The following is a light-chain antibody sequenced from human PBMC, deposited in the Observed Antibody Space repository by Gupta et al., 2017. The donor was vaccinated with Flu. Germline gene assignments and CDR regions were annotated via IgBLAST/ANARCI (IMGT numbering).Light chain of an antibody. CDR3: QQHGGSPPIT. CDR2: CVS. Sequence: EIVLTQSPGTRSLSPGDRATLSCRASQTVTDGYLAWYQQTPGQAPRLLIFCVSNRATGIPARFSGSGSGTDFTLTISRLEPEDFAVYYCQQHGGSPPITFGGGTRVEFK. CDR1: QTVTDGY. V-gene: IGKV3-20*01. J-gene: IGKJ4*01.